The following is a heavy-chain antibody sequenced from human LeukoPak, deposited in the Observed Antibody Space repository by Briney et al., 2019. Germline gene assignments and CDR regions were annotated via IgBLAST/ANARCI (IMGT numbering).Heavy chain of an antibody. D-gene: IGHD3-10*01. Sequence: SQTLSLTCTVSGGSISSGGYYWSWIRQPPGKGLEWIGYIYYSGSTNYNPSLKSRVTISADTSKNQFSLKLSSVTAADTAVYYCAREGLASMVRGVIPYWGQGTLVTVSS. J-gene: IGHJ4*02. V-gene: IGHV4-61*08. CDR2: IYYSGST. CDR3: AREGLASMVRGVIPY. CDR1: GGSISSGGYY.